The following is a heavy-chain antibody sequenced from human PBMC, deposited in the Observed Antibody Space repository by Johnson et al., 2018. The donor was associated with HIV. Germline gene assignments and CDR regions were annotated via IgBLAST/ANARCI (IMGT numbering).Heavy chain of an antibody. J-gene: IGHJ3*02. CDR2: IGTAGDT. Sequence: VQLVESGGGLVQPGGSLRLSCAASGFTLSRYDMHWVRQAPGKGLEWVSAIGTAGDTYYPGSVKGRFTISRENAKNSLYLQMNSLRAGDTAVYYCARDGGFVGAFDIWGQGIKVTVSS. CDR1: GFTLSRYD. D-gene: IGHD3-16*01. CDR3: ARDGGFVGAFDI. V-gene: IGHV3-13*01.